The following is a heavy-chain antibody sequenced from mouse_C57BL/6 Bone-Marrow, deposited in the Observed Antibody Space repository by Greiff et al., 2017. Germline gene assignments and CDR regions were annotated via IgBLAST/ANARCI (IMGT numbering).Heavy chain of an antibody. V-gene: IGHV1-74*01. CDR3: AINLYSNYVEDAMDY. J-gene: IGHJ4*01. CDR2: IHPSDSDT. CDR1: GYTFTSYW. D-gene: IGHD2-5*01. Sequence: QVQLQQPGAELVKPGASVKVSCKASGYTFTSYWMHWVKQRPGQGLEWIGRIHPSDSDTNYNQKVKGKATLTVDKSSSTAYMQLSSLTSDDSAVYYCAINLYSNYVEDAMDYWGQGTSVTVSS.